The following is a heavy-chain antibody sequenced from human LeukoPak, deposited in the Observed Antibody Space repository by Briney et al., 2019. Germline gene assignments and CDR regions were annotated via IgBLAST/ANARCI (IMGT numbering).Heavy chain of an antibody. CDR2: INPSGGGT. D-gene: IGHD2-15*01. CDR1: GYCFSSCY. Sequence: AVTVSCKASGYCFSSCYMHWVRQAPGQGLEWMGIINPSGGGTSYAEKFQGRVTMTRDTAARTVYMELSSLKSEDTALYYCARGEYCTAGTCPPGLSWGQGTLVTVSS. CDR3: ARGEYCTAGTCPPGLS. V-gene: IGHV1-46*01. J-gene: IGHJ4*02.